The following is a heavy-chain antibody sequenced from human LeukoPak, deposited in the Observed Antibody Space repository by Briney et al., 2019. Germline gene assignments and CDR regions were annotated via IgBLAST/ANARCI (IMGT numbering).Heavy chain of an antibody. J-gene: IGHJ4*02. CDR1: GFTFSKYW. Sequence: GGSLRLSCAASGFTFSKYWMLWVRQAPGEGLESVSRINTDGTVTTYAESGKGRFTVSRDNADNTMFLQMNSVRDEDTAVYYCATKQWLAPPPDSWGQGTPVTVSS. V-gene: IGHV3-74*01. D-gene: IGHD6-19*01. CDR2: INTDGTVT. CDR3: ATKQWLAPPPDS.